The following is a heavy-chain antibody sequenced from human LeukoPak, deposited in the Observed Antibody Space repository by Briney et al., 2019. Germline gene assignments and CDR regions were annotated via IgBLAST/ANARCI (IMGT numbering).Heavy chain of an antibody. CDR2: IIPLFGPA. D-gene: IGHD5-12*01. CDR1: GGTFITLD. J-gene: IGHJ4*02. Sequence: SVRVSFKASGGTFITLDISWVRQAPGHGLEWMGGIIPLFGPANYAQKFQDRVTIIADESTTTAYMELSSLRSEDTAVYYCARLGSGYDPGDFWGQGTLVTVST. CDR3: ARLGSGYDPGDF. V-gene: IGHV1-69*01.